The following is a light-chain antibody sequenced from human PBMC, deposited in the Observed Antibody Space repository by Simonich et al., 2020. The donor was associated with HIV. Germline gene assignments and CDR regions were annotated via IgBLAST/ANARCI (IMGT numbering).Light chain of an antibody. CDR1: QSVLYSSNNKNY. CDR3: QQYYSTPYT. V-gene: IGKV4-1*01. J-gene: IGKJ2*01. Sequence: DIVMTQSPDSLAVSLGERATINCKSSQSVLYSSNNKNYFAWYQQKPGPPPKLLIYWAATRESGVPDRFSGSGSGTDFTLTISSLQAEDVAVYYCQQYYSTPYTFGQGTKVEIK. CDR2: WAA.